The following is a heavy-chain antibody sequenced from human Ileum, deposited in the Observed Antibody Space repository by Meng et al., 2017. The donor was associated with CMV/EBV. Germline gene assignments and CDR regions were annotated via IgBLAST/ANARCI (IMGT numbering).Heavy chain of an antibody. CDR3: ARLSGGHLNTYYLDH. CDR1: GFSFSDYG. J-gene: IGHJ4*02. V-gene: IGHV3-23*01. Sequence: GESLKISCAASGFSFSDYGMSWVRQAPGKGLEWVSSIITYDRTYYPASVKGRFTISRDTSKNPLYLQMNSLRAEDTAVYFCARLSGGHLNTYYLDHWGQGTLVTVSS. D-gene: IGHD1-26*01. CDR2: IITYDRT.